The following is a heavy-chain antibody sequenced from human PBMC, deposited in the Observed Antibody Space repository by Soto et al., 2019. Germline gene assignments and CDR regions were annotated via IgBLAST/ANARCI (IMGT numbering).Heavy chain of an antibody. CDR3: VSHIYDGSGYYYYYYGMDV. D-gene: IGHD3-22*01. J-gene: IGHJ6*02. Sequence: SETLSLTCAVSGGSISSGGYSWSWIRQPPGKGLEWIGYIYHSGSTYYNPSLKSRVTILVDRTKNQFSLKLSSVTAADTAVFYCVSHIYDGSGYYYYYYGMDVWGQGTTVTVSS. CDR1: GGSISSGGYS. CDR2: IYHSGST. V-gene: IGHV4-30-2*01.